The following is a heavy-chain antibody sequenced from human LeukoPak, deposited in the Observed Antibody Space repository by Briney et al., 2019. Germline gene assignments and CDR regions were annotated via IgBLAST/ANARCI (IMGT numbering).Heavy chain of an antibody. Sequence: GGSLRLFCAASAFTCSTYWVSWVRKAPGKGLEGVANIKEDGSEINYVDSVKGRFTISRDNAKNSLYLQMNSLRAEDTAFYYCAKDDNKYGYGIAAFEIWGQGTLVTVSS. CDR3: AKDDNKYGYGIAAFEI. CDR2: IKEDGSEI. D-gene: IGHD5-18*01. CDR1: AFTCSTYW. J-gene: IGHJ3*02. V-gene: IGHV3-7*03.